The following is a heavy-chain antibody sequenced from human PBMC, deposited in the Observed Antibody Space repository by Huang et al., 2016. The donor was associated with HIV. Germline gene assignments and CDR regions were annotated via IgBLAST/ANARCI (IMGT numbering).Heavy chain of an antibody. D-gene: IGHD3-10*01. Sequence: QLQLVESGGGVVQPGGSVRLSCVASGFDFRSHDIPWVRQAPGKGMEWRTFTGDGGKNKQYGDSVTGRFTISRDNSKNTLYLQMNSLRPEDTAVYYCAKEEAGRFGAFDIWGQGTMVTVSS. V-gene: IGHV3-30*02. CDR1: GFDFRSHD. J-gene: IGHJ3*02. CDR2: TGDGGKNK. CDR3: AKEEAGRFGAFDI.